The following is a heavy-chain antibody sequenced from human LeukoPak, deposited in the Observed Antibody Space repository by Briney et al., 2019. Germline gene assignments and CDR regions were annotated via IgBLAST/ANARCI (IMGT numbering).Heavy chain of an antibody. Sequence: PGGSLRLSCAASGNYWMHWVRQAPGKGLAWVSHINSDGSWTSYADSVKGRFTISKDNAKNSLYLQMSNLRAEDTAVYFCARGGGLDVWGQGATVTVSS. CDR3: ARGGGLDV. V-gene: IGHV3-74*01. J-gene: IGHJ6*02. CDR2: INSDGSWT. CDR1: GNYW. D-gene: IGHD3-16*01.